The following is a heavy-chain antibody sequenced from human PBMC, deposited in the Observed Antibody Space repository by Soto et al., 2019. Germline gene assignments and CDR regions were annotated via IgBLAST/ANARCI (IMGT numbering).Heavy chain of an antibody. Sequence: SETLSLTCTVSGGSISSSSYYWGWIRQPPGKGLEWIGSIYYSGSTYYNPSLKSRVTISVDTSKNQFSLKLSSVTAADTAVYYCASVGAEGAIYYYDSSGRYDYWGQRTPVTGSS. V-gene: IGHV4-39*01. D-gene: IGHD3-22*01. CDR2: IYYSGST. CDR3: ASVGAEGAIYYYDSSGRYDY. CDR1: GGSISSSSYY. J-gene: IGHJ4*02.